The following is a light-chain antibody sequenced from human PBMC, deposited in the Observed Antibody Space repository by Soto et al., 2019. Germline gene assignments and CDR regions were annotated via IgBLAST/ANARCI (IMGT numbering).Light chain of an antibody. Sequence: EDVLSQSPATLSLYQGERATHSCRASQSVSSYLAWYQQRPGQAPRLLIFDASNRAPGIPARFSGSGSGTDFTLTISSLEPEDFAVYYCQQRSDGITFGQGTRLEI. CDR1: QSVSSY. CDR2: DAS. J-gene: IGKJ5*01. V-gene: IGKV3-11*01. CDR3: QQRSDGIT.